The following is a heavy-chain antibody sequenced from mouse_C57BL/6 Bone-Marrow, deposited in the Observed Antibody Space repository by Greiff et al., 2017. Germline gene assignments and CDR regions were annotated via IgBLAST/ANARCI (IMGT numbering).Heavy chain of an antibody. J-gene: IGHJ2*01. D-gene: IGHD1-1*01. CDR2: INPNNGGT. CDR3: ARSQFITTVGGY. V-gene: IGHV1-22*01. Sequence: VQLQQSGPELVKPGASVKMSCKASGYTFTDYNMHWVKQSHGKSLEWIGYINPNNGGTSYNQKFKGKATLTVNKSSSTAYRERRSLTSEDSAVYYCARSQFITTVGGYWGQGTTLTVAS. CDR1: GYTFTDYN.